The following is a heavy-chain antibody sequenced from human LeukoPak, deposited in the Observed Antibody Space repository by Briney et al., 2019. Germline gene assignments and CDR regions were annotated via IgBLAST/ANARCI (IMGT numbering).Heavy chain of an antibody. D-gene: IGHD6-13*01. J-gene: IGHJ5*02. Sequence: SETLSLTCTVSGGSISSGSYYWSWIRQPPGKGLEWIGSIYYSGSTYYNPSLKSRVTMSVDTSKNQFSLTLSSVTAADTAVYYCARTHSSRYNWFDPWGQGTLVTVSS. V-gene: IGHV4-39*07. CDR3: ARTHSSRYNWFDP. CDR1: GGSISSGSYY. CDR2: IYYSGST.